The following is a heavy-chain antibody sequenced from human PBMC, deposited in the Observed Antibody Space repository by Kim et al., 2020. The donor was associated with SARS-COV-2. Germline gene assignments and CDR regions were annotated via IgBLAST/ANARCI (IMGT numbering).Heavy chain of an antibody. CDR3: TRDRTAFDN. CDR2: ISRSGSAI. V-gene: IGHV3-48*02. J-gene: IGHJ4*02. Sequence: GGSLRLSCAVSGLTFSTTDMHWVRQAPGKGLEWIAYISRSGSAIVSADSVKGRFTISRDEAKNSIFLQMNSLRDEDTAVYYCTRDRTAFDNRGQGTLVTVSS. CDR1: GLTFSTTD. D-gene: IGHD1-1*01.